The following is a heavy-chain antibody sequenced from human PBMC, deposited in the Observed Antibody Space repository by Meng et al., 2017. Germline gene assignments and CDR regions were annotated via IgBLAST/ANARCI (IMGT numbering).Heavy chain of an antibody. CDR2: TYYRSKWYN. V-gene: IGHV6-1*01. J-gene: IGHJ4*02. Sequence: SETLSLTCAISGDSVSSNSAAWNWIRQSPSRGLEWLGRTYYRSKWYNDYAVSVKSRITINSDTSKNQFSLQLNSVTPEDTAVYYCARGGNYYDSSGYYYGGHFDYWGQGTLVTVSS. D-gene: IGHD3-22*01. CDR1: GDSVSSNSAA. CDR3: ARGGNYYDSSGYYYGGHFDY.